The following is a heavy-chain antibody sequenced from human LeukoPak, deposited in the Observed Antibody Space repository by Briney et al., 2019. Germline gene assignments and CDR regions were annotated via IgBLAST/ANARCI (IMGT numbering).Heavy chain of an antibody. J-gene: IGHJ3*02. V-gene: IGHV3-23*01. CDR1: XXXFSSYA. Sequence: PGGSLRXSCXAXXXXFSSYAMSWVRQAPGKGLEWVSAISGSGGSTYYADSVKGRFTISRDNSKNTLYLQMNSLRAEDTAVYYCAKDYVSGGSGDAFDIWGQGTMVTVSS. CDR2: ISGSGGST. D-gene: IGHD2-15*01. CDR3: AKDYVSGGSGDAFDI.